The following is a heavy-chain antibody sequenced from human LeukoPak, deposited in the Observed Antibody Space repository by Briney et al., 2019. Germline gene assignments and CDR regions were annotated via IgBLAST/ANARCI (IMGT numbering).Heavy chain of an antibody. V-gene: IGHV1-69*06. CDR2: IIPIFGTA. CDR3: ARDTVAGSFDY. CDR1: GGTFSSYA. J-gene: IGHJ4*02. Sequence: ASVKVSCKASGGTFSSYAISWVRQAPGQGLEWMGGIIPIFGTANYAQKFQGRVTITADKSTSTAYMELSSLGSEDTAVYYCARDTVAGSFDYWGQGTLVTVSS. D-gene: IGHD6-19*01.